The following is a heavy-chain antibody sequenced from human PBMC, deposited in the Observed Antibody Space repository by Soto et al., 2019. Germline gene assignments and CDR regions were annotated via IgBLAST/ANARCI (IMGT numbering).Heavy chain of an antibody. D-gene: IGHD3-9*01. Sequence: EVQLVESGGGLVKPGGSLRLSCAASGFTFSSYSMNWVRQAPEKGLEWVSSISSSSSYIYYADSVKGRFTISRDNAKNSLYLQMNSLRAEDTAVYYCARGYYDILTGYPYGMDVWGQGTTVTVSS. J-gene: IGHJ6*02. CDR1: GFTFSSYS. CDR2: ISSSSSYI. CDR3: ARGYYDILTGYPYGMDV. V-gene: IGHV3-21*01.